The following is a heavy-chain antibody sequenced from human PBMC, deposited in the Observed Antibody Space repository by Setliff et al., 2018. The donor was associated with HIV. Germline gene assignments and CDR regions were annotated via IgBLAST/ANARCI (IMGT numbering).Heavy chain of an antibody. Sequence: SETLSLICTVSGGSISSTSYYWGWIRQPPGTGLEWIGSISSSGNTYYNPSLKSRVTTSVDTPKNQFSLKLNSVTAADTAVYYCAKTIGRYFDIFDNWGQGTLVTVS. CDR2: ISSSGNT. D-gene: IGHD3-9*01. J-gene: IGHJ4*02. CDR1: GGSISSTSYY. V-gene: IGHV4-39*01. CDR3: AKTIGRYFDIFDN.